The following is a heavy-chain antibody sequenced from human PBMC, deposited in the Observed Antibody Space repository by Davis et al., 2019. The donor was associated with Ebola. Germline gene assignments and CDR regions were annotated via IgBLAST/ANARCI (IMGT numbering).Heavy chain of an antibody. CDR1: GGSISSYY. J-gene: IGHJ4*02. CDR3: ARLGDVRYYDFWSGPYYFDY. Sequence: SETLSLTCTVSGGSISSYYWSWIRQPPGKGLAWIGYIYYSGSTNYNPSLKSRVTISVDTSKNQFSLKLSSVTAADTAVYYCARLGDVRYYDFWSGPYYFDYWGQGTLVTVSS. V-gene: IGHV4-59*01. D-gene: IGHD3-3*01. CDR2: IYYSGST.